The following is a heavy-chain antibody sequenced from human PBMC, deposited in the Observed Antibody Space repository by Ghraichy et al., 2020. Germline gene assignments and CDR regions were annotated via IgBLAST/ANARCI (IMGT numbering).Heavy chain of an antibody. CDR2: INSDGSST. V-gene: IGHV3-74*01. D-gene: IGHD1-26*01. CDR3: ARVVGAPRYYFDY. Sequence: GESLNISCAASGFTFSSYWMHWVRQAPGKGLVWVSRINSDGSSTSYADSVKGRFTISRDNAKNTLYLQMNSLRAEDTAVYYCARVVGAPRYYFDYWGQGTLVTVSS. CDR1: GFTFSSYW. J-gene: IGHJ4*02.